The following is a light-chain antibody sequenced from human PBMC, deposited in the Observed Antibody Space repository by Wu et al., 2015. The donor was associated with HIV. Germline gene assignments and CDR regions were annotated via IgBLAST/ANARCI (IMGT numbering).Light chain of an antibody. V-gene: IGKV3-11*01. Sequence: EIVLTQSPATLSFSPGETATLSCRANRSVSGTIAWYQQKPGQAPRLLLFDASNRATGISDRFSGGGFVTDFTLTIRSLEPEDSAVYYCQQHYKWPLTFGQGTRLEIK. J-gene: IGKJ5*01. CDR1: RSVSGT. CDR2: DAS. CDR3: QQHYKWPLT.